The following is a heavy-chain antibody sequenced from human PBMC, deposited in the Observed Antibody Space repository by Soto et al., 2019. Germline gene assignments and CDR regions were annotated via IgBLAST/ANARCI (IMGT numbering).Heavy chain of an antibody. CDR3: ARAADGDYYYYGMDV. J-gene: IGHJ6*02. V-gene: IGHV1-69*01. CDR1: GGTLSIYA. D-gene: IGHD4-17*01. Sequence: QVHLVQSGAEVKKPGSSVRVSCKASGGTLSIYAISWVRQAPGQGLEWMGGIIAFYGTINYAQKFQGRVKITADDSTSTAYMELTSLRSEDTAVHYCARAADGDYYYYGMDVWGQGTTVIVSS. CDR2: IIAFYGTI.